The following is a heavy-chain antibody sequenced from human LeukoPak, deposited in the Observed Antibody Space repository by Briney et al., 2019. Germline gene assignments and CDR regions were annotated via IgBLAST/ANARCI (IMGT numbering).Heavy chain of an antibody. CDR1: GGSISSGSYY. D-gene: IGHD2-2*01. V-gene: IGHV4-61*02. Sequence: PSETLSLTCTVSGGSISSGSYYWSWIRQPAGKGLEWIGRIYTSGSTNYNPSLKSRVTISVDTSKNQFSLKLSSVTAADTAVYYCARDRVVVPAAMYYWGQGTLVTVSS. CDR3: ARDRVVVPAAMYY. CDR2: IYTSGST. J-gene: IGHJ4*02.